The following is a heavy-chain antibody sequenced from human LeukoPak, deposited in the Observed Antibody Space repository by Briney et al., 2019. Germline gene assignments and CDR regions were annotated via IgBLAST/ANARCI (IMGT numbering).Heavy chain of an antibody. J-gene: IGHJ4*02. CDR2: IQKDGSEK. Sequence: GGSLRLSCVASGFTFSNHWMSWVRHAPGKGLECGANIQKDGSEKHYVASVEGRFTISRDNAENSLFLQLNSLRADDTAVYYCVRLWDNSGFFGYWGQGALVTVSS. CDR1: GFTFSNHW. D-gene: IGHD3-22*01. CDR3: VRLWDNSGFFGY. V-gene: IGHV3-7*01.